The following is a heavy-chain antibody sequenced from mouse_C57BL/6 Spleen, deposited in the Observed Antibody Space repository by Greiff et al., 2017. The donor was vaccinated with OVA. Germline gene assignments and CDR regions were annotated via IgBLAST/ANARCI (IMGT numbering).Heavy chain of an antibody. CDR3: ARGYSNYDYFDY. CDR2: IYPGSGNT. D-gene: IGHD2-5*01. V-gene: IGHV1-76*01. J-gene: IGHJ2*01. CDR1: GYTFTDYY. Sequence: VQLQQSGAELVRPGASVKLSCKASGYTFTDYYINWVKQRPGQGLEWIARIYPGSGNTYYNEKFKGKATLTAEKSSSTAYMQLSSLTSEDSAVYFCARGYSNYDYFDYWGQGTTLTVSS.